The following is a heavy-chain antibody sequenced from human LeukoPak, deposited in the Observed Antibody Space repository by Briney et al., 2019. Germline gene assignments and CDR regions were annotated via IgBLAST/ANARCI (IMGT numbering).Heavy chain of an antibody. J-gene: IGHJ5*02. V-gene: IGHV4-34*01. CDR2: INHSGST. CDR1: GGSFSGYY. CDR3: ARDRYDSSGYYNWFDP. D-gene: IGHD3-22*01. Sequence: SETLSLTCAVYGGSFSGYYWSWIRQHPRNGLEWIGEINHSGSTTYNPSLKSRVTISVDTSKNQLALKLSSVTAADTAVYYCARDRYDSSGYYNWFDPWGQGTLVTVSS.